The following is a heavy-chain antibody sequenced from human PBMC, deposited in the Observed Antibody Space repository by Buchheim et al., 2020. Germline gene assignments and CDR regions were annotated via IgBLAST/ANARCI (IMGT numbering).Heavy chain of an antibody. Sequence: QVQLQQWGGGLLKPSETLSLTCAAHGGSFSGYYWSWLRQPPGKGLEWIGEINHSGITNYDPSLKNRVTISLDTSKNQFSLNLTSVTAADTAIYYCARAREISEFDSWGQGTL. CDR1: GGSFSGYY. D-gene: IGHD1-14*01. CDR3: ARAREISEFDS. CDR2: INHSGIT. V-gene: IGHV4-34*02. J-gene: IGHJ5*01.